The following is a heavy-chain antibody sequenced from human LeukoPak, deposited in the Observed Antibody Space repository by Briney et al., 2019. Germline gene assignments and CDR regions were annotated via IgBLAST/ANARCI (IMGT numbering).Heavy chain of an antibody. J-gene: IGHJ4*02. CDR1: GFTVSSKY. V-gene: IGHV3-66*02. CDR3: AREGASLTFDY. CDR2: IYSGGST. Sequence: GGSLRLSCAASGFTVSSKYMSWVRQAPGKGLEWVSVIYSGGSTYYADSVKGRFTISRDNSKNTLYLQMSSLRAEDTGVYYCAREGASLTFDYWGQGTLVTVSS. D-gene: IGHD1-26*01.